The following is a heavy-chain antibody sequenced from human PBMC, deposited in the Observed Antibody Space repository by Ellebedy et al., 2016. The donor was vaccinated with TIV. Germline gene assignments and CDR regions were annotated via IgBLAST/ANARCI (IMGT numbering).Heavy chain of an antibody. J-gene: IGHJ6*02. D-gene: IGHD3-16*02. V-gene: IGHV3-53*01. CDR2: IYSGGST. Sequence: GGSLRLSXAASGFTVSSNYMSWVRQAPGKGLEWVSVIYSGGSTYYADSVKGRFTISRDNSKNTLYLQMNSLRAEDTAVYYCTTDWGVIASYYYYGMDVWGQGTTVTVSS. CDR3: TTDWGVIASYYYYGMDV. CDR1: GFTVSSNY.